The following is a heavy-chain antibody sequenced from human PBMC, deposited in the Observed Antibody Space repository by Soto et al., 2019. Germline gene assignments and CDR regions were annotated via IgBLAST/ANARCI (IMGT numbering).Heavy chain of an antibody. J-gene: IGHJ4*02. D-gene: IGHD3-10*01. Sequence: QVQLVQSGAEVKKPGSSIKVSCKASGSTFIGHTFTWVRQAPGQGLEWMGGITPIFGASNYAQNFQGRVTIPADESTSTVDMEMSSLRSEDTAVYYGARLRPPTPRPTVTMVRGVINGYFGYWGQGTPVTVSS. CDR1: GSTFIGHT. CDR2: ITPIFGAS. CDR3: ARLRPPTPRPTVTMVRGVINGYFGY. V-gene: IGHV1-69*01.